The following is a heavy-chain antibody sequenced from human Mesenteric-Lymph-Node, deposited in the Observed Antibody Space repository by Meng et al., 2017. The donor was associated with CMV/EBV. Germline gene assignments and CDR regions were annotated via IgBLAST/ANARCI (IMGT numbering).Heavy chain of an antibody. CDR2: IYSGGNT. CDR3: AKIRKGGFCTGGSCFEI. J-gene: IGHJ4*02. D-gene: IGHD2-15*01. CDR1: GFTFSSYS. V-gene: IGHV3-53*01. Sequence: LSLTCAASGFTFSSYSMNWVRQAPGKGLEWVSVIYSGGNTYYADSVKGRFTISRDDSKNTVFLLMNSLRGDDTGIYYCAKIRKGGFCTGGSCFEIWGQGTQVTVSS.